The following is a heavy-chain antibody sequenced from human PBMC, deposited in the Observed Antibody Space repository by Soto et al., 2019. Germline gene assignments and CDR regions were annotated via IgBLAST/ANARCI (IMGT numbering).Heavy chain of an antibody. D-gene: IGHD3-9*01. J-gene: IGHJ4*02. Sequence: QVTLKESGPVVVKPTETLTLTCTVSGFSLINGRLGVSWIRQSPGKALEWLAHIFANDEKSYRTSLKNRLTISKDTSRGQVVLTMTNTDPVDSATYYCARARDYYDISNFHWVKNFDLWGQGTLVTVSS. CDR2: IFANDEK. CDR3: ARARDYYDISNFHWVKNFDL. V-gene: IGHV2-26*01. CDR1: GFSLINGRLG.